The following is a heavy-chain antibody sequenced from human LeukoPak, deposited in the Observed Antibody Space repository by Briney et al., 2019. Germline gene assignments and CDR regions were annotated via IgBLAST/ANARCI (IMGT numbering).Heavy chain of an antibody. V-gene: IGHV1-46*01. Sequence: AASVKVSCKASGYTFTSYYMHWVRQAPGQGLEWMGIINPSGGSTSYAQKFQGRVTMTRDTSTSTVYMELSSLRSEDTAVYYCARVRSPYSSGWYKPFDYWGQGTLVTVSS. CDR1: GYTFTSYY. CDR2: INPSGGST. CDR3: ARVRSPYSSGWYKPFDY. D-gene: IGHD6-19*01. J-gene: IGHJ4*02.